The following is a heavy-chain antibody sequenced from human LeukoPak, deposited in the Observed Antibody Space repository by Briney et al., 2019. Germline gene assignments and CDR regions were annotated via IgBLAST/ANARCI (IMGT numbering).Heavy chain of an antibody. D-gene: IGHD2-21*02. V-gene: IGHV3-74*01. CDR1: GFPFSTYA. Sequence: GGSLRLSCAASGFPFSTYAMHCVRQPPGKGLVWISRISPDGNSRGYADSVKGRFIISRDSATNTLSLQMNSLTADDTAVYYCARDGGLLPDNWGKGTLVTVSS. CDR3: ARDGGLLPDN. J-gene: IGHJ4*02. CDR2: ISPDGNSR.